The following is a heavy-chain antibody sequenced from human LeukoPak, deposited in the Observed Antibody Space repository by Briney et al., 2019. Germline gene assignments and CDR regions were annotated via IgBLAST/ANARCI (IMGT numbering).Heavy chain of an antibody. CDR1: GFTVSSNY. J-gene: IGHJ4*02. V-gene: IGHV3-53*01. CDR3: AGDLYGVSHDY. D-gene: IGHD4-17*01. CDR2: IYSSGST. Sequence: GGSLRLSCAASGFTVSSNYMNWVRRAPGKGLEWVSVIYSSGSTYYADSVKGRFTISRDNSKNTLYLQMNSLRAEDTAVYYCAGDLYGVSHDYWGQGTLVTVSS.